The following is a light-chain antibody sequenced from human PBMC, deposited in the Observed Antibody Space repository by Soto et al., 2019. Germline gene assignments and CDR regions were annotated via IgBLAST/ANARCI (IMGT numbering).Light chain of an antibody. CDR1: QSLLHSNGYNY. J-gene: IGKJ1*01. CDR2: LGS. Sequence: DIVVTQSPLSLPVTPGEPASISCRSSQSLLHSNGYNYLDWYLQKPGQSPQLLTYLGSNRASGVPDRVSGSGSGTDFTLKISRVEAEDVGVYYCMQALQTPRTFGQGTKVEI. CDR3: MQALQTPRT. V-gene: IGKV2-28*01.